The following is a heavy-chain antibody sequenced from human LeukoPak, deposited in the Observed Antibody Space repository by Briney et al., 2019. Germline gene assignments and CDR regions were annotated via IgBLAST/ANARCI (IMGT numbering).Heavy chain of an antibody. D-gene: IGHD2-2*01. J-gene: IGHJ5*02. CDR3: ARTNRYCSSTSCYPRGSWFDP. CDR2: INHSGST. V-gene: IGHV4-34*01. CDR1: GGSFSGYY. Sequence: PSETLSLTCAVYGGSFSGYYWSWIRQPPGKGLEWIGEINHSGSTNYNPSLKSRVTISVDTSENQFSLKLSSVTAADTAVYYCARTNRYCSSTSCYPRGSWFDPWGQGTLVTVSS.